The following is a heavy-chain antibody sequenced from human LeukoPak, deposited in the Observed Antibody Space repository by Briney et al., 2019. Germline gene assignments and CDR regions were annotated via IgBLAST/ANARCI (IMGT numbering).Heavy chain of an antibody. D-gene: IGHD6-6*01. J-gene: IGHJ4*02. CDR3: ARSNPRLVDY. V-gene: IGHV4-34*01. CDR2: INHSGST. CDR1: GGSFSGYY. Sequence: SETLSLTCAVYGGSFSGYYWSWIRQPPGKGLEWIGEINHSGSTNYNPSLKSRVTISVDTSKNQFSLKLSSVTAADTAVYYCARSNPRLVDYWGQGTLGTVSS.